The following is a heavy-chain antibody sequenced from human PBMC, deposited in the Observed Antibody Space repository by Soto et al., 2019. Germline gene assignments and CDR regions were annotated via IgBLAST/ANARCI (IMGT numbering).Heavy chain of an antibody. Sequence: GESLKISCKGSGYSFTSYWIGWVRQMPGKGLEWMGIIYPGDSDTRYSPSFQGQVTISADKSISTAYLQWSSLKASDTAMYYCARYQTGAPGPGWDYYYYYGMDVWGQGTTVTVSS. CDR2: IYPGDSDT. CDR1: GYSFTSYW. V-gene: IGHV5-51*01. CDR3: ARYQTGAPGPGWDYYYYYGMDV. D-gene: IGHD1-1*01. J-gene: IGHJ6*02.